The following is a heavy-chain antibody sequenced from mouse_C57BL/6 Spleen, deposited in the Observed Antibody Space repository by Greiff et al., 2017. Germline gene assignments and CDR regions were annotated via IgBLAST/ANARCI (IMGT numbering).Heavy chain of an antibody. CDR1: GFSLTSYG. CDR3: AKKGGDYAMDY. D-gene: IGHD2-4*01. J-gene: IGHJ4*01. V-gene: IGHV2-5*01. CDR2: IWSGGST. Sequence: VMLVESGPGLVQPSQSLSITCTVSGFSLTSYGVHWVRQSPGKGLEWLGVIWSGGSTDYNAAFMSRLSITKDNSKSQVFFKMNSLQADDTAIYYCAKKGGDYAMDYWGQGTSVTVSS.